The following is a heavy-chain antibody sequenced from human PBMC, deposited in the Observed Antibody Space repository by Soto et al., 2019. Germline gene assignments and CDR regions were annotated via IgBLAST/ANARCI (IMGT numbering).Heavy chain of an antibody. CDR3: AYTIVVVPTAHDAFDV. CDR2: LYWDDDK. Sequence: QITLKESGPTLVKPTQTLTLTCTFSGFSLSSIGVGVGWIRQPPGKALEWLGILYWDDDKHYSPSLKSRISIAKDTSKDQVVLTLTNMDPVDTATYYCAYTIVVVPTAHDAFDVWGQGTIVTVSS. J-gene: IGHJ3*01. D-gene: IGHD2-2*01. CDR1: GFSLSSIGVG. V-gene: IGHV2-5*02.